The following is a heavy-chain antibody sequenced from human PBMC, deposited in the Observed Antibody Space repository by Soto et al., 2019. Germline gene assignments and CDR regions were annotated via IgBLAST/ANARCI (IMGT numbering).Heavy chain of an antibody. CDR1: GVTFGDYA. J-gene: IGHJ4*02. CDR3: TRDGYDGSGSYYPYYFDY. Sequence: PGGSLRLSCTASGVTFGDYAMGGFRQAPGKGLEWVGFIRSKAYGGTTEYAASVKGRFTISRDDSKSIAYLQMNSLKTEDTAVYYCTRDGYDGSGSYYPYYFDYWGQGTLVTVSS. CDR2: IRSKAYGGTT. D-gene: IGHD3-10*01. V-gene: IGHV3-49*03.